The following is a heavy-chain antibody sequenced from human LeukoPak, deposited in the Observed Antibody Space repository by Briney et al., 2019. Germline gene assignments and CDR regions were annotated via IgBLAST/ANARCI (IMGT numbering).Heavy chain of an antibody. Sequence: GGSLRLSCAASGFTINTNYMNWVRQAPERGLEWLSVIYPGGVTKYAESVKGRFTVSRDIAKNTVYPEMNDLRAEDTALYYCAREVGYYFDSDDSRLRGRLDVWGKGTSVTVSS. J-gene: IGHJ6*04. CDR1: GFTINTNY. CDR3: AREVGYYFDSDDSRLRGRLDV. D-gene: IGHD3-22*01. CDR2: IYPGGVT. V-gene: IGHV3-53*01.